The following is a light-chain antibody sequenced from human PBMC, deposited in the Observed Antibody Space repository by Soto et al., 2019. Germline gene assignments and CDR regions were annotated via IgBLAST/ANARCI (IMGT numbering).Light chain of an antibody. CDR2: WAS. CDR1: QSGLYSSTNKNY. J-gene: IGKJ2*01. CDR3: QQYYSSLRT. Sequence: DIVMTQSPDSLAVSLGERATINCKSSQSGLYSSTNKNYLAWYQQKAGQPPKLLIYWASTRESGVPDRISGSWSGSEFTLTIRSLQAEDVAVYYCQQYYSSLRTYGKGTKLQIK. V-gene: IGKV4-1*01.